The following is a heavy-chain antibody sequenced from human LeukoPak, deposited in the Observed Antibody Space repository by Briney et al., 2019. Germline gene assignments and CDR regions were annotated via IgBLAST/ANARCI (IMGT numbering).Heavy chain of an antibody. CDR1: GYTFTGYY. Sequence: ASVKVSCKASGYTFTGYYMHWVRQAPGQGLEWMGWINPNSGGTNYAQKFQGRVTMTRDTSISTAYMELSRLRSDDTAVYYCARDFAAAAGKNWFDPWGQGTLVTVSS. CDR3: ARDFAAAAGKNWFDP. D-gene: IGHD6-13*01. CDR2: INPNSGGT. J-gene: IGHJ5*02. V-gene: IGHV1-2*02.